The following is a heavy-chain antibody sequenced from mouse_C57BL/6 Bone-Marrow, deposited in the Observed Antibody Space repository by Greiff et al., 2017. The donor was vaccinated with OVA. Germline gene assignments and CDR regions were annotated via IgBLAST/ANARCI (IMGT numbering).Heavy chain of an antibody. J-gene: IGHJ2*01. Sequence: QVQLQQSGAELVKPGASVKLSCKASGYTFTSYWMHWVKQRPGKGLEWIGYINPSSGYTKYNQKFKGKATLTADKSSSTAYLQLSSLTYEDSAVYYCARSPTVVATDYWGQGTTLTVSS. CDR1: GYTFTSYW. D-gene: IGHD1-1*01. CDR2: INPSSGYT. CDR3: ARSPTVVATDY. V-gene: IGHV1-7*01.